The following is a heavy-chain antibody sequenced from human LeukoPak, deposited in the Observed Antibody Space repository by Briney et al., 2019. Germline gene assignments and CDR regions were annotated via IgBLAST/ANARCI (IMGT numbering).Heavy chain of an antibody. J-gene: IGHJ3*02. Sequence: GGSLRLSCAASGFTFSSHWMSWVRQAPGKGLEWVANIKQDGSEKYYVDSVKGRFTISRDNAKNSLYLQMNSLRAEDTAVYYCAREPRFLGLWRGAFDIWGQGTMVTVSS. CDR1: GFTFSSHW. D-gene: IGHD4/OR15-4a*01. CDR2: IKQDGSEK. V-gene: IGHV3-7*03. CDR3: AREPRFLGLWRGAFDI.